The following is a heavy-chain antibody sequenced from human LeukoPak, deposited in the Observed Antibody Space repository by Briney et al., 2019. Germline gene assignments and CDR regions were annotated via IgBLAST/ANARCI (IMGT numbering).Heavy chain of an antibody. Sequence: ASVKVSYKASRYTFTSYYMHWVRQAPGQGLEWLGIINPSGGSTSYAQKFQGRVTMTRDTSTSTVYMELSSLRSEDTAVYYCARESGDTAMAPFDYWGQGTLVTVSS. CDR2: INPSGGST. D-gene: IGHD5-18*01. CDR1: RYTFTSYY. J-gene: IGHJ4*02. V-gene: IGHV1-46*01. CDR3: ARESGDTAMAPFDY.